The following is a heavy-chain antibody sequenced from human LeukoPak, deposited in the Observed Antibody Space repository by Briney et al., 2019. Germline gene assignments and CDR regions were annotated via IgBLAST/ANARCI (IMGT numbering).Heavy chain of an antibody. Sequence: GGPLRLSCAASGFTFSSYAMSWVRQAPGKGLEWVSAISDSGGSTYYADSVKGRFTISRDNSKNTLYLQMNSLRAEDTAVYYCARGHSSSWYFENWFDPWGQGTLVTVSS. CDR1: GFTFSSYA. CDR2: ISDSGGST. D-gene: IGHD6-13*01. J-gene: IGHJ5*02. V-gene: IGHV3-23*01. CDR3: ARGHSSSWYFENWFDP.